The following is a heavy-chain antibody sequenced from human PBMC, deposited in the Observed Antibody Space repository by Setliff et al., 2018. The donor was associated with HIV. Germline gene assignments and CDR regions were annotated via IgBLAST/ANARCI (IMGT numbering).Heavy chain of an antibody. CDR3: ARATATWLVDN. V-gene: IGHV4-59*01. D-gene: IGHD2-15*01. CDR2: IYYRGGT. J-gene: IGHJ4*02. CDR1: GASISSYY. Sequence: SETLSLTCNVSGASISSYYWSWIRQPPGKGLEWIGYIYYRGGTNYNPSLKSRLTISVDAAKNQFSLKLSSVTTADTAVYYCARATATWLVDNWGQGMLVTVSS.